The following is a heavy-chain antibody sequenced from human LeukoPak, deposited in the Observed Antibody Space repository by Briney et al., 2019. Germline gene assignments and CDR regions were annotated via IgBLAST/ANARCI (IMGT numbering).Heavy chain of an antibody. D-gene: IGHD6-13*01. CDR1: GFTFSSYA. Sequence: GGSLRLSCAASGFTFSSYAMSWVRQASGKGLEWVSAISGSGDSTYYGDSVKGRFTISRDNSKNTLYLQMNSLRAEDTAVYYCAKTRPLDSSSWSHGDYWGQGTLVTVSS. V-gene: IGHV3-23*01. J-gene: IGHJ4*02. CDR3: AKTRPLDSSSWSHGDY. CDR2: ISGSGDST.